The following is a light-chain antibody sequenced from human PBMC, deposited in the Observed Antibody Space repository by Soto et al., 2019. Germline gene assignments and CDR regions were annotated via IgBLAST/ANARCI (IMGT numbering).Light chain of an antibody. CDR2: GAS. J-gene: IGKJ1*01. Sequence: IALTQFPGTLSLSPGERATLSCRASQSVGSKYLAWYQQRPGQPPNLLMFGASHRAPDIPDRFSGSGSGTDFTLTISRLETEDFAVYYCQQYGSSIQTFGQGTKVDIK. CDR3: QQYGSSIQT. CDR1: QSVGSKY. V-gene: IGKV3-20*01.